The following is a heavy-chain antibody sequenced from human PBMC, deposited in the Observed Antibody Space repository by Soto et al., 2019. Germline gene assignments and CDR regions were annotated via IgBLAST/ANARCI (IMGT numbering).Heavy chain of an antibody. D-gene: IGHD4-17*01. V-gene: IGHV3-30*18. CDR2: VSYDGRQP. Sequence: QVKMVQSGGGVVQPGTSLRLSCAASGFAFSRYAFHWVRQAPGKGLEWMALVSYDGRQPSYIGSVKGRFTVSRDDSKNTLTLQMTSLRVEDTDVYYCAKDSNDYENFYSGMDVWGQGTTGHRLL. CDR1: GFAFSRYA. CDR3: AKDSNDYENFYSGMDV. J-gene: IGHJ6*02.